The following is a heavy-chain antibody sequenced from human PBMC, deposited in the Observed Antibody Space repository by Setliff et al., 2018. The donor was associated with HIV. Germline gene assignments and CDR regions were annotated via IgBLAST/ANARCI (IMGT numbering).Heavy chain of an antibody. CDR2: INHSGST. D-gene: IGHD3-10*01. J-gene: IGHJ5*02. V-gene: IGHV4-34*01. CDR3: ARGSQWFGELFVTNWFDP. Sequence: PSETLSLTCAVYGGSFSGGSWNWIRQPPGKGLEWIGEINHSGSTNYNPSLKSRVTISVDRSKNQFSLKLTSVTAADTALYFCARGSQWFGELFVTNWFDPWGQGTLVTVSS. CDR1: GGSFSGGS.